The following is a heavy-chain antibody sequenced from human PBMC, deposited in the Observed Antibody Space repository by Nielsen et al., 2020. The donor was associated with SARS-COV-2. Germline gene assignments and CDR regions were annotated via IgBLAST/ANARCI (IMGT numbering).Heavy chain of an antibody. V-gene: IGHV3-9*01. D-gene: IGHD2-2*01. CDR1: GFTFDDYA. CDR3: AKDAAPIVVVPAAIRRDYYYYGMDV. Sequence: SLKIFCAASGFTFDDYAMHWVRQAPGKGLEWVSGISWNSGSIGYADSVKGRFTISRDNAKNSLYLQMNSLRAEDTALYYCAKDAAPIVVVPAAIRRDYYYYGMDVWGQGTTVTVSS. CDR2: ISWNSGSI. J-gene: IGHJ6*02.